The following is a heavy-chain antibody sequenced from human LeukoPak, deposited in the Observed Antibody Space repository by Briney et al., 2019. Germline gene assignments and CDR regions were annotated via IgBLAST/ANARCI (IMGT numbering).Heavy chain of an antibody. CDR1: GGSISSYY. CDR2: IYYSGST. J-gene: IGHJ5*02. V-gene: IGHV4-59*01. D-gene: IGHD1-7*01. Sequence: SETLSLTCTVSGGSISSYYWSWIRQPPGKGLEWIGYIYYSGSTNYNPSLKSRVTTSVDTSKNQFSLKLSSVTAADTAVYYCARDGELSRXXDPXXXGTXVTVSS. CDR3: ARDGELSRXXDP.